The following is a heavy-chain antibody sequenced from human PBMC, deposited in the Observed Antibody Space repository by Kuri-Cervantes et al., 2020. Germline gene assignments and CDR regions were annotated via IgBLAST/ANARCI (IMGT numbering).Heavy chain of an antibody. Sequence: SQTLSLTCAVYGGSFGGYYWSWIRQPPGKGQEWIGEINHSGSTNYSPSLKSRLTISVDKSKNQFSLKLSSVTAADTAVYYCARIAAATIIGGYYYYGMDVWGQGTTVTVSS. V-gene: IGHV4-34*01. CDR2: INHSGST. D-gene: IGHD6-13*01. CDR3: ARIAAATIIGGYYYYGMDV. J-gene: IGHJ6*02. CDR1: GGSFGGYY.